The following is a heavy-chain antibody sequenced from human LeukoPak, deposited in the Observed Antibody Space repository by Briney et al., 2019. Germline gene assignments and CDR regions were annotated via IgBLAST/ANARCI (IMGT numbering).Heavy chain of an antibody. CDR1: GFTFTSSA. Sequence: SVKVSCKASGFTFTSSAMQWVRQARGQRLEWIEWIVVGSGNTNYAQKFQERVTITRDMSTSTAYMELSSLRSEDTAVYYCFGSGSYENWFDPWGQGTLVTVSS. V-gene: IGHV1-58*02. D-gene: IGHD3-10*01. CDR2: IVVGSGNT. CDR3: FGSGSYENWFDP. J-gene: IGHJ5*02.